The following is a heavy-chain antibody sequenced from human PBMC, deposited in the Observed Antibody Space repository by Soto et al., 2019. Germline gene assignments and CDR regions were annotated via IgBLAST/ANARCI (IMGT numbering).Heavy chain of an antibody. Sequence: GGSLRLSCAASGFTFSSYWISWVRQAPGKGLEWVANIKQDGSEKYYVDSVKGRFTISRDNAKNSLYLQMNSLRAEDTAVYYCASPLWFGELFRNGDDAFDIWGQGTMVTVSS. D-gene: IGHD3-10*01. J-gene: IGHJ3*02. CDR3: ASPLWFGELFRNGDDAFDI. CDR1: GFTFSSYW. CDR2: IKQDGSEK. V-gene: IGHV3-7*01.